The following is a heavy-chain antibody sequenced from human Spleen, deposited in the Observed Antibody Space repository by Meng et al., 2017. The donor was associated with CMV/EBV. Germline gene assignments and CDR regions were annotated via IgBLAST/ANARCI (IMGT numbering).Heavy chain of an antibody. J-gene: IGHJ5*02. CDR1: GGSFSGYY. V-gene: IGHV4-34*01. CDR3: ARASGSYSGHWFDP. D-gene: IGHD1-26*01. Sequence: CAGYGGSFSGYYWSWIRQPPGKGLEWIGEINHSGSINYNPSLKSRVTISVDTSRNQFSLKMNSVTAADTAVYYCARASGSYSGHWFDPWGQGTLVTVSS. CDR2: INHSGSI.